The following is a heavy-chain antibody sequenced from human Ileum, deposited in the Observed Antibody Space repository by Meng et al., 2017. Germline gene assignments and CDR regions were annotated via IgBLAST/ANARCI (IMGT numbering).Heavy chain of an antibody. D-gene: IGHD6-19*01. CDR3: VRSSGWVRTGFDP. CDR2: IDHSGIT. V-gene: IGHV4-39*01. Sequence: QPQLQESGPGLVKPSEALSLTGSVSGGSISTSGYYWGWIRQPPGKGLEWIGSIDHSGITYYTPSLKSRVTVSIDTSKSQFSLKLTSVTAADTAVYYCVRSSGWVRTGFDPWGQGTLVTVSS. J-gene: IGHJ5*02. CDR1: GGSISTSGYY.